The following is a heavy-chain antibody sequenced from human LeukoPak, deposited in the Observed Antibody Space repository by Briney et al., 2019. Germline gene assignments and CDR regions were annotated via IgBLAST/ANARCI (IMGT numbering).Heavy chain of an antibody. D-gene: IGHD5-12*01. J-gene: IGHJ4*02. CDR2: IYYSGST. Sequence: SETLSLTCTVSGGSISSYYWSWIRQPPGKGLEWIGYIYYSGSTNYNPSLKSRVTISVDTSKNQFSLKLSSVTAADTAVYYCARGRGYDYFDYWGQGTLVTVSS. CDR3: ARGRGYDYFDY. V-gene: IGHV4-59*01. CDR1: GGSISSYY.